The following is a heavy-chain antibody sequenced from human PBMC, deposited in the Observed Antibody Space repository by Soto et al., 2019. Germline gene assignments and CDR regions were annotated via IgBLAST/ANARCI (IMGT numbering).Heavy chain of an antibody. J-gene: IGHJ4*02. Sequence: PGESLKISCKGSGFSFTNYWIGWVRQMPGKGLEWMGDIYPGDSDIRYSPSFRGQVTISADKSISTAYLQWSSLKASDTAMYYCARRLYCGGDCYSGFDYWGQGTLVTVSS. CDR2: IYPGDSDI. CDR3: ARRLYCGGDCYSGFDY. D-gene: IGHD2-21*02. CDR1: GFSFTNYW. V-gene: IGHV5-51*01.